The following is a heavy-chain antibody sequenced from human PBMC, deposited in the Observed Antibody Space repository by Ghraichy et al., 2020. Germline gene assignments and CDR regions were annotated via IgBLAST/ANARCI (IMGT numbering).Heavy chain of an antibody. CDR2: IIPIFDTP. D-gene: IGHD6-6*01. CDR1: GGTFSNYA. V-gene: IGHV1-69*13. J-gene: IGHJ6*02. Sequence: SVKVSCKASGGTFSNYAFSWVRQAPGHGLEWMGGIIPIFDTPKYAQEFQGRVTISADESTNTAAMELSSLRSDDTAVYYCAKSDDSSSHYYYYGMDVWGQGTTVTDSS. CDR3: AKSDDSSSHYYYYGMDV.